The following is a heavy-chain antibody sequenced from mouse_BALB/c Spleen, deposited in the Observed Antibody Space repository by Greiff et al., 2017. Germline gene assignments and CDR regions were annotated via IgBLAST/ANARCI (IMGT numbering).Heavy chain of an antibody. J-gene: IGHJ3*01. Sequence: EVKLMESGGGLVQPGESLKLSCESNEYEFPSHDMSWVRKTPEKRLELVAAINSDGGSTYYPDTMERRFIISRDNTKKTLYLQMSSLRSEDTALYYCARHGNGNYEAWFAYWGQGTLVTVSA. CDR2: INSDGGST. CDR3: ARHGNGNYEAWFAY. CDR1: EYEFPSHD. D-gene: IGHD2-1*01. V-gene: IGHV5-2*01.